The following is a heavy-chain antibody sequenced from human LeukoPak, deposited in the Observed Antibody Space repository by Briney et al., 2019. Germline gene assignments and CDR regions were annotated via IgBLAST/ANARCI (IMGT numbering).Heavy chain of an antibody. Sequence: GGSLRLSCTASGFTFSSYSMNWVRQAPGKGLEWVSSISSSSSYIYYADSVKGRFTISRDNAKNSLYLQMNSLRAEDTAVYYCARDLSGSGSYLGYGMDVWGQGTTVTVSS. CDR1: GFTFSSYS. CDR3: ARDLSGSGSYLGYGMDV. D-gene: IGHD3-10*01. CDR2: ISSSSSYI. V-gene: IGHV3-21*01. J-gene: IGHJ6*02.